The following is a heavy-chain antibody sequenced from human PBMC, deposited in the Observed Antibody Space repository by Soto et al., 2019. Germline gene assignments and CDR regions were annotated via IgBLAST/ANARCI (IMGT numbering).Heavy chain of an antibody. D-gene: IGHD3-10*01. CDR1: GDSMSGFY. CDR2: INYVGRTS. J-gene: IGHJ4*02. CDR3: ARFRRNYFDY. V-gene: IGHV4-59*01. Sequence: QVQLQESGPGLVKPSETLSLTCTVSGDSMSGFYWSWIRQTPGKGLEWIGYINYVGRTSYYSPSLQSRVTISLDSSKNQFSLILSSVTAADTAVYFCARFRRNYFDYWGQGTQVNVSS.